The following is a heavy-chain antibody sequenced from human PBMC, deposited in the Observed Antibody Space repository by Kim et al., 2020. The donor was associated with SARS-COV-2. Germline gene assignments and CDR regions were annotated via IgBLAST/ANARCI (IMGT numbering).Heavy chain of an antibody. V-gene: IGHV4-59*08. Sequence: NYTPSLKSRVTISVDTSKNQFSLRLSSVTAADTAVYYCARRGVAYGMDVWGQGTTVTVSS. CDR3: ARRGVAYGMDV. D-gene: IGHD3-10*01. J-gene: IGHJ6*02.